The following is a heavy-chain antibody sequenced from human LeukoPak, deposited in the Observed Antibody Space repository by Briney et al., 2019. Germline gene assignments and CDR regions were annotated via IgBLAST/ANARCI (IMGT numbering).Heavy chain of an antibody. CDR1: GGSISSSSYY. V-gene: IGHV4-39*07. J-gene: IGHJ6*03. D-gene: IGHD3-10*01. Sequence: SETLSLTCTVSGGSISSSSYYWGWIRQPPGKGLEWIGSIYYSGSTYYNPSLKSRVTISVDTSKNQFSLKLSSVTAADTAVYYCARGYRSGSYYYYYYYMDVWGKGTTVTVSS. CDR2: IYYSGST. CDR3: ARGYRSGSYYYYYYYMDV.